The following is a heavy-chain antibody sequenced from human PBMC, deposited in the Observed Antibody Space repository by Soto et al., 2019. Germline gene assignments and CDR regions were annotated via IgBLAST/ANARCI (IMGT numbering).Heavy chain of an antibody. J-gene: IGHJ5*02. Sequence: SETLSLTCTVSGGSISSSSYYWGWIRQPPGKGLEWIGSIYYSGSTYYNPSLKSRVTISVDTSKNQFSLKLSSVTAADTAVYYCARQRSQLLLGQFWFDPWGQGTLVTVSS. CDR2: IYYSGST. V-gene: IGHV4-39*01. CDR3: ARQRSQLLLGQFWFDP. D-gene: IGHD2-2*01. CDR1: GGSISSSSYY.